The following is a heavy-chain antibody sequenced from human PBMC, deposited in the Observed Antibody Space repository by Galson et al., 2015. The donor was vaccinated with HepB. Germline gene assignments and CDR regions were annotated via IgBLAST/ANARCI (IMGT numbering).Heavy chain of an antibody. D-gene: IGHD3-22*01. CDR3: ARGYHASSGYLVSLAPGYGMDV. J-gene: IGHJ6*02. Sequence: VKVSCKVSGYTFTDYYMHWVQQAPGKGLEWMGLVDPEDGETIYAEKFQARVTITADTSTDTAYMELSSLRSEDTAVYYCARGYHASSGYLVSLAPGYGMDVWGQGTTATVSS. CDR2: VDPEDGET. V-gene: IGHV1-69-2*01. CDR1: GYTFTDYY.